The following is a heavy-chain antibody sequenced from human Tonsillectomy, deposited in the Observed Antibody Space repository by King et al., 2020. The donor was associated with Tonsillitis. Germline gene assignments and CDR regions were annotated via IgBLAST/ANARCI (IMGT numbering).Heavy chain of an antibody. V-gene: IGHV4-34*01. CDR2: INHSGST. J-gene: IGHJ4*02. Sequence: VQLQQWGAGLLKPSETLSLTCAVYGGSFSGYYWSWIRQPPGKGLEWIGEINHSGSTNYNPSLKSRVTISVDTSKTQFSLKLSSVTAADTAVYYCARVGVVPAAISYWGQGTLVTVSS. CDR1: GGSFSGYY. CDR3: ARVGVVPAAISY. D-gene: IGHD2-2*02.